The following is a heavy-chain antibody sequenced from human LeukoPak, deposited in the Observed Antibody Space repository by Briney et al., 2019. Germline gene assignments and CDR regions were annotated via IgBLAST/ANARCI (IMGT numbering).Heavy chain of an antibody. J-gene: IGHJ4*02. Sequence: PGGSLRLSCAASGFTFSSYWMHWVRQAPGKGLVWVSRINSDGSSTNYADSVKGRFTISRDNAKNTLYLQMNSLRVEDTAVYYCARVRHYDSTGPAYYFDYWGQETLVTVSS. CDR1: GFTFSSYW. CDR2: INSDGSST. V-gene: IGHV3-74*01. D-gene: IGHD3-22*01. CDR3: ARVRHYDSTGPAYYFDY.